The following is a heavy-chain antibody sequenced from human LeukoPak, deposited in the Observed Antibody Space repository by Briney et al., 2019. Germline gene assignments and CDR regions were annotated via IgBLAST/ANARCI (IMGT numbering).Heavy chain of an antibody. Sequence: SETLSLTCTVSGYSISSGYYWGWIRQPPGKGLEWIGSIYHSGNTYYNPSLKSRVTISVDTSKNQFSLKLSSVTAADTAVYYCARLANWYMDVWGKGTTVTISS. CDR3: ARLANWYMDV. J-gene: IGHJ6*03. CDR1: GYSISSGYY. CDR2: IYHSGNT. D-gene: IGHD1-1*01. V-gene: IGHV4-38-2*02.